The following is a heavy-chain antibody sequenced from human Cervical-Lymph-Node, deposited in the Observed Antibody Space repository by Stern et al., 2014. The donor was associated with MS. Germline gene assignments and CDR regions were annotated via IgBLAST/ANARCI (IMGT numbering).Heavy chain of an antibody. D-gene: IGHD5-24*01. CDR3: ARDWGYSGDWFDP. J-gene: IGHJ5*02. CDR1: GGSISSTNW. CDR2: IYHSGST. Sequence: QLQLQESGPGLVKPSGTLSLTCTVSGGSISSTNWWSWVRQPPGTGLEWVGEIYHSGSTNYNPSLKSRVTISIDKSKNQFSLRLSSVTAADTAVYYCARDWGYSGDWFDPWGQGTLVTVSS. V-gene: IGHV4-4*02.